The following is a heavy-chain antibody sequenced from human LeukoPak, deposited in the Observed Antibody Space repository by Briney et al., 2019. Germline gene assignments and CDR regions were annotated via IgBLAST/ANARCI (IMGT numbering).Heavy chain of an antibody. CDR3: ARGANTAMVIAHYGMDV. CDR1: GYTFPSYF. CDR2: IWYDGSNK. Sequence: SCKASGYTFPSYFMHWVRQAPGKGPEWVAVIWYDGSNKYYADSVKGRFTISRDNSKNTLYLQMNSLRAEDTAVYYCARGANTAMVIAHYGMDVWGQGTTVTVSS. J-gene: IGHJ6*02. D-gene: IGHD5-18*01. V-gene: IGHV3-33*01.